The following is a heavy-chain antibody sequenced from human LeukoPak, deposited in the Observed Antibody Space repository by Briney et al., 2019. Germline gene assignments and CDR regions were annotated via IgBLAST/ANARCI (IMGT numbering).Heavy chain of an antibody. CDR3: AKFSGVKYSSSSFDY. J-gene: IGHJ4*02. D-gene: IGHD6-6*01. CDR2: LYRDGSP. Sequence: GGSLRLSCAASGFTVSSNYMSWVRQAPGKGLEWVSILYRDGSPYYADSVRGRFTISRDDSKNTLYLQMNSLRAEDTAVYYCAKFSGVKYSSSSFDYWGQGTLVTVSS. V-gene: IGHV3-53*01. CDR1: GFTVSSNY.